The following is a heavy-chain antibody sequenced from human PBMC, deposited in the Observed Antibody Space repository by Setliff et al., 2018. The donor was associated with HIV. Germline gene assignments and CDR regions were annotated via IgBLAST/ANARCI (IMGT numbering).Heavy chain of an antibody. V-gene: IGHV4-34*01. CDR2: INHSGST. CDR1: GGSFSDYY. Sequence: SETLSLTCAVYGGSFSDYYWTWIRQPPGKGLEWIGEINHSGSTNCNPSLKSRVTIAADTSKNQFSLKLSSVTAADTAVYYCARGRSELLWSTQTYYYYGLDVWGQGTTVTVSS. J-gene: IGHJ6*02. CDR3: ARGRSELLWSTQTYYYYGLDV. D-gene: IGHD2-2*01.